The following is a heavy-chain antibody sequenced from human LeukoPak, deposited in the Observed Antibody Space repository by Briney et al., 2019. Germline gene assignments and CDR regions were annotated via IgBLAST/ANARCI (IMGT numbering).Heavy chain of an antibody. CDR1: GGSISSYY. D-gene: IGHD3-3*01. CDR3: ARGAYDFWSGHYTHFDY. J-gene: IGHJ4*02. Sequence: KPSETLSLTCTVSGGSISSYYWSWIRQPPGKGLEWIGYIHTSGSTNYNPSLKSRVTISVDTSKNQFSLKLSSVTAADTAVYYCARGAYDFWSGHYTHFDYWGQGTLVTVSS. V-gene: IGHV4-4*09. CDR2: IHTSGST.